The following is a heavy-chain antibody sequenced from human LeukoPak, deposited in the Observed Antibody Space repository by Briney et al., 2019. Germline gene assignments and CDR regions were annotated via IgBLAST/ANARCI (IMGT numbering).Heavy chain of an antibody. CDR1: GGTFSSYT. CDR3: ARACSGGSCYDNYYGMDV. CDR2: IIPILGIA. J-gene: IGHJ6*02. Sequence: GASVKVSCKASGGTFSSYTISWVRQAPGQGLEWMGRIIPILGIANYAQKFQGRVTITADKSTSTAYMELSSLRSEDTAVYYCARACSGGSCYDNYYGMDVWGQGTTVTVSS. V-gene: IGHV1-69*02. D-gene: IGHD2-15*01.